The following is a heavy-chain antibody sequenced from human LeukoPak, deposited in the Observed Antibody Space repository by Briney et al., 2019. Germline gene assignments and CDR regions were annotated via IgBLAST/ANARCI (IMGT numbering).Heavy chain of an antibody. CDR1: GGSINTKNYY. CDR3: ARTRYYYNSRSYGAPYYFDY. J-gene: IGHJ4*02. V-gene: IGHV4-39*01. D-gene: IGHD3-10*01. CDR2: VYYSGST. Sequence: SETLSLTCTVSGGSINTKNYYWGWIRQPPGKGLEWIGTVYYSGSTYSNLSLKSRVTISVDMSKNQFSLNLTSVTAADTAVYYCARTRYYYNSRSYGAPYYFDYWGQGTLVTVSS.